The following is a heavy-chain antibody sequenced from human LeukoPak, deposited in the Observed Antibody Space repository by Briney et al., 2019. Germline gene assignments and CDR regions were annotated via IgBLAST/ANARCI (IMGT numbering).Heavy chain of an antibody. CDR3: VRGNYFDY. CDR2: INSYGSIT. Sequence: PGGSLRLSCAAPGFTFSNYWMHWVRQTPGKGLVWVSHINSYGSITSYADSVKGRITISRDNAKNTLYLQMNSLRAEDTAVYYCVRGNYFDYWGQGTLVTVSS. CDR1: GFTFSNYW. V-gene: IGHV3-74*01. J-gene: IGHJ4*02.